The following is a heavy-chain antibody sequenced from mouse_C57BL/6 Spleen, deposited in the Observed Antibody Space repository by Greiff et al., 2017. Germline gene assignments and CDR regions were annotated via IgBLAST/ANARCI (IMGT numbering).Heavy chain of an antibody. CDR2: IDPEDGDT. V-gene: IGHV14-1*01. J-gene: IGHJ1*03. Sequence: EVKVEESGAELVRPGASVKLSCTASGFNIKDYYMHWVKQRPEQGLEWIGRIDPEDGDTEYAPKFQGKATMTADTSSNTAYLQLSSLTSEDTAVYYCTTDYYGSRRYFDVWGTGTTVTVSS. CDR1: GFNIKDYY. CDR3: TTDYYGSRRYFDV. D-gene: IGHD1-1*01.